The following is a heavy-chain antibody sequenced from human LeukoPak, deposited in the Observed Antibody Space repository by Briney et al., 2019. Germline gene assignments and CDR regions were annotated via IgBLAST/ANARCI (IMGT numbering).Heavy chain of an antibody. J-gene: IGHJ4*02. D-gene: IGHD3-3*01. CDR1: GFTFSSYW. Sequence: PGGSLRLSCAASGFTFSSYWMSWVRQAPGKGLEWVANIKQDGSEKYYVDSVKGRFTISRDNAKNSLYLQMNSLRAEDTAVYYCARDPKGYYDFWSGYYPLYFDYWGQGTLVTVSS. CDR3: ARDPKGYYDFWSGYYPLYFDY. CDR2: IKQDGSEK. V-gene: IGHV3-7*01.